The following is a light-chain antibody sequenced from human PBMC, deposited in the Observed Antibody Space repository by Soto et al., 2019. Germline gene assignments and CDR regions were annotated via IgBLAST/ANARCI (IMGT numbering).Light chain of an antibody. CDR2: WAS. Sequence: DIVMTQSPDSLAVSLGERATINCKSSQSVLYSSNNKNYLAWYQQRPGQPPKLLIYWASTRESGVPDRFSGSGSVTDFTLTITSLQADDVAVYYCQQYESTPPTFGHGTKLEIK. CDR1: QSVLYSSNNKNY. CDR3: QQYESTPPT. J-gene: IGKJ2*01. V-gene: IGKV4-1*01.